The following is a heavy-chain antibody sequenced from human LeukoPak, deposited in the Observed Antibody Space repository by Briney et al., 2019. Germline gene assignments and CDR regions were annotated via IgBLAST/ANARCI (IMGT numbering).Heavy chain of an antibody. Sequence: GGSLRLSCAASGFTFSSYAMSWVRQAPGKGLEWVSAISGSGGSTYYADSVKGRFTISRDNSKNTLYLQINSLRAGDTAVYYCAKLPITMIVVVTHFDYWGQGTLVTVSS. J-gene: IGHJ4*02. CDR1: GFTFSSYA. V-gene: IGHV3-23*01. CDR3: AKLPITMIVVVTHFDY. CDR2: ISGSGGST. D-gene: IGHD3-22*01.